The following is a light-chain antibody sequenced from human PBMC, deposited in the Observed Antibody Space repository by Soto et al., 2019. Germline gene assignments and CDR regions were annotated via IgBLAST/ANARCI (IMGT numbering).Light chain of an antibody. CDR2: SNN. CDR1: SSNIGRST. CDR3: AAWDASLNGPV. Sequence: QLVLTQPPSASGTPGQRVTISCSGSSSNIGRSTVNWYQQVPGTAPKLLIYSNNQRPSGVPDRFSGSQSGTSASLAISGLQSEDEADYYCAAWDASLNGPVFGGGTKLTVL. V-gene: IGLV1-44*01. J-gene: IGLJ2*01.